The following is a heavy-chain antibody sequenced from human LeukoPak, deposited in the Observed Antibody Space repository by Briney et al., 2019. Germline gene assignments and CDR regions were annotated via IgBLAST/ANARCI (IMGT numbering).Heavy chain of an antibody. D-gene: IGHD3-16*01. CDR1: GGSISGGGYY. V-gene: IGHV4-31*03. J-gene: IGHJ4*02. CDR3: ARAGGFFSPFGY. CDR2: IYYSGST. Sequence: SETLSLTCTVSGGSISGGGYYWSWIRQHPGDGLEWIGYIYYSGSTYYNPSLKSRVTISIDTSKNQFSLKLSSVTAADTAVYYCARAGGFFSPFGYWGQGTLVTVSS.